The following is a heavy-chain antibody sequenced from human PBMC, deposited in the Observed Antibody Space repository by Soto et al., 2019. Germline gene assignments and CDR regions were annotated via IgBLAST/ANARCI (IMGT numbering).Heavy chain of an antibody. CDR3: ARDVAAADY. V-gene: IGHV1-3*05. Sequence: QVQIVQSGAEEKKPGASVKVSCKASGYTFTSYAMHWVRQAPGQRLEWMGWINAGNGNTKYSQKFQGRVTITRDPSARTAYMEMSSLRAEDTAVYYCARDVAAADYWGQSTLVTVSS. CDR2: INAGNGNT. CDR1: GYTFTSYA. J-gene: IGHJ4*02. D-gene: IGHD6-13*01.